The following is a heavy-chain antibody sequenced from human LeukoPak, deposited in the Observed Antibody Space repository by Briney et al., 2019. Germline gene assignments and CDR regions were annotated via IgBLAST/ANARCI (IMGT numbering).Heavy chain of an antibody. CDR2: ISYDGSNK. D-gene: IGHD3-22*01. J-gene: IGHJ4*02. CDR3: AKVIRSSYYDSSGSDY. Sequence: GGSLRLSCAASGFTFSSYGMHWVRQAPGKGLECVAVISYDGSNKYYADSVKGRFTISRDNSKNTLYLQMNSLRAEDTAVYYCAKVIRSSYYDSSGSDYWGQGTLVTVSS. V-gene: IGHV3-30*18. CDR1: GFTFSSYG.